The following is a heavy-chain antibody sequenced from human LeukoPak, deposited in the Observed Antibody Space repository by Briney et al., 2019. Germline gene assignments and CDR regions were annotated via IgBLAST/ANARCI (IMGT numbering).Heavy chain of an antibody. CDR2: IHHSGST. D-gene: IGHD3-10*01. CDR1: GGSISSGNYY. V-gene: IGHV4-30-2*01. J-gene: IGHJ6*03. CDR3: ARALFGSGDSLYYYMDV. Sequence: SETLSLTCTVSGGSISSGNYYWSCIRQPPGKGLEWIGYIHHSGSTYNNPSLKSRVTMSVDWSKNQFSLKLTSVTAADTAVYYCARALFGSGDSLYYYMDVWGKGTTVTVSS.